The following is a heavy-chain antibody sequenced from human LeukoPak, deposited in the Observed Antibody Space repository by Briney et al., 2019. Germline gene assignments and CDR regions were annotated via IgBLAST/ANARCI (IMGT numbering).Heavy chain of an antibody. D-gene: IGHD3-22*01. CDR3: ARDDYYDSSGYYKF. CDR2: INPNSGGT. J-gene: IGHJ4*02. V-gene: IGHV1-2*02. CDR1: GYTFTGYY. Sequence: EASVKVSCKASGYTFTGYYMHWVRQAPGQGLEWMGWINPNSGGTNYAQKFQGRVTMTRDTSISTAYMELSRLRSDDTAVYYCARDDYYDSSGYYKFWGQGTLVTVSS.